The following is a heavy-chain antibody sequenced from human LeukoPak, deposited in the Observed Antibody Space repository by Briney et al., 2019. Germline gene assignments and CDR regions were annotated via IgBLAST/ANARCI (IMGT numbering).Heavy chain of an antibody. CDR3: ARVNNYYGSGSPLY. Sequence: SGGSLRLSCAASGFTFSSYGMHWVRQAPGKGLEWVAVIWYDGSNKYYADSVKGRFTTSRDNSKNTLYLQMNSLRAEDTAVYYCARVNNYYGSGSPLYWGRGTLVTVSS. D-gene: IGHD3-10*01. CDR2: IWYDGSNK. V-gene: IGHV3-33*01. J-gene: IGHJ4*02. CDR1: GFTFSSYG.